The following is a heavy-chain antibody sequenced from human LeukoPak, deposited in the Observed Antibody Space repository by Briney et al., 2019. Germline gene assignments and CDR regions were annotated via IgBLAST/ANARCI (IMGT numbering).Heavy chain of an antibody. J-gene: IGHJ4*02. CDR3: ARVGCSGGSCYFRYYFDY. V-gene: IGHV1-69*13. CDR2: IIPNFGTA. D-gene: IGHD2-15*01. CDR1: RATFSSYA. Sequence: SVKVSCKASRATFSSYALSWVGQARGQGLEWVGGIIPNFGTANYAQKFQGRVTITADESTSTAYMELSSLRSEDTAVYYCARVGCSGGSCYFRYYFDYWGQGTLLTVSS.